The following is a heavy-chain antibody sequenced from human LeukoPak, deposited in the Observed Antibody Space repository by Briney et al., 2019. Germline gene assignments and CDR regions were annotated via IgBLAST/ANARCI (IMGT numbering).Heavy chain of an antibody. D-gene: IGHD1-26*01. Sequence: GGSLRLSCAASGFTFSSYGMHWVRQAPGKGLEWVAVIWYDGSNKYYADSVKGRFTISRDNSKNTLYLQMNSLRAEDTAVYYCAKLVVGATDFDYWGQGTLVTVSS. J-gene: IGHJ4*02. CDR2: IWYDGSNK. CDR3: AKLVVGATDFDY. V-gene: IGHV3-33*06. CDR1: GFTFSSYG.